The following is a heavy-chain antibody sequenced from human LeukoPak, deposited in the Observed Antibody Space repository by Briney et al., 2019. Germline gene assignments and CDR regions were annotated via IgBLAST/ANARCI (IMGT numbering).Heavy chain of an antibody. CDR2: IYYSGST. CDR3: ARDLYYDSSGGGAFDI. J-gene: IGHJ3*02. Sequence: SETLSLTCTVSGGSISSYYWSWIRQPPGKGLEWIGYIYYSGSTNYNPSLKSRVTISVDTSKNQFSLKLSSVTAADTAVYYCARDLYYDSSGGGAFDIWGQGTMVTVSS. V-gene: IGHV4-59*01. D-gene: IGHD3-22*01. CDR1: GGSISSYY.